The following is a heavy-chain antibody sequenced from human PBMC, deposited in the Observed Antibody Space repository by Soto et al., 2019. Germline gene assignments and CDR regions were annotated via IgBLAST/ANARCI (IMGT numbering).Heavy chain of an antibody. Sequence: TLSLTCSVSGGSVTNGRSSWNWILQSPGKGLEWIAYIYHSGSTYYNPSLRSRVTISVDRSENQFSLKLSSVTAADTAVYYCVRESAASGPNWFDTWGPGTLVTSPQ. J-gene: IGHJ5*02. D-gene: IGHD6-13*01. CDR1: GGSVTNGRSS. CDR2: IYHSGST. CDR3: VRESAASGPNWFDT. V-gene: IGHV4-30-2*06.